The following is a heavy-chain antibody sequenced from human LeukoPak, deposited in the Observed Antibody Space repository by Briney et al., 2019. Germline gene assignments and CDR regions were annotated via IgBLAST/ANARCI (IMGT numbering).Heavy chain of an antibody. Sequence: SETLSLTCTVSGGSISSYYWSWIRQPPGKGLEWIGYIYYSGSTNYNPSLKSRVTMSVDTSKNQFSLKLSSVTAADTAVYYCARVRYYDSSDGSFDYWGQGTLVTVSS. V-gene: IGHV4-59*12. CDR2: IYYSGST. CDR3: ARVRYYDSSDGSFDY. D-gene: IGHD3-22*01. J-gene: IGHJ4*02. CDR1: GGSISSYY.